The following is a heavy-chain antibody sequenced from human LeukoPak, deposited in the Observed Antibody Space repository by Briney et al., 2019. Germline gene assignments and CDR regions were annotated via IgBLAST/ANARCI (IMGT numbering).Heavy chain of an antibody. J-gene: IGHJ3*02. CDR1: GFTFDDYA. Sequence: GGSLRLSCAASGFTFDDYAMHWVRQAPGKGLEWVSGISWNSGSIGYADSVKGRFTISRDNAKNSLYLQMNSLGAEDMALYYCAKGHTYYYDSSGYSRDAFDIWGQGTMVTVSS. V-gene: IGHV3-9*03. D-gene: IGHD3-22*01. CDR2: ISWNSGSI. CDR3: AKGHTYYYDSSGYSRDAFDI.